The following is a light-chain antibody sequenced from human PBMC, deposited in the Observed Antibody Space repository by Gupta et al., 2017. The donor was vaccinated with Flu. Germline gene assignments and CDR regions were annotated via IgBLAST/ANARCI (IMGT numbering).Light chain of an antibody. J-gene: IGKJ2*01. Sequence: DIHMTQSPSSLYASVGDRITITCRASQSISRYLNWYQLQPGKAPKLLMYDASTWQSGVPSRFSGSGSGTEFTLTISSLQPEDFATYFCQHSYGTPYTFGQGTKLEIK. CDR1: QSISRY. CDR3: QHSYGTPYT. CDR2: DAS. V-gene: IGKV1-39*01.